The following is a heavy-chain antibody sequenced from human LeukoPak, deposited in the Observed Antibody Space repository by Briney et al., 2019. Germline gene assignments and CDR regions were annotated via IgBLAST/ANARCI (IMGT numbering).Heavy chain of an antibody. CDR1: GFTVSSNY. J-gene: IGHJ4*02. V-gene: IGHV3-53*01. D-gene: IGHD2-2*01. CDR2: IYSGGST. CDR3: ARVFSNSACSQYYFDY. Sequence: GGSLRLSCAASGFTVSSNYMSWVRQAPGKGLEWVSVIYSGGSTYYADSVKGRFTISRDNSRNTLYLQMNSLRAADTAVYFCARVFSNSACSQYYFDYWGQGTLVTVSS.